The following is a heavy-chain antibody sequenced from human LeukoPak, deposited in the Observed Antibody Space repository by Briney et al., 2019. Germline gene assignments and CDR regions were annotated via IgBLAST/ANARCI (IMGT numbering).Heavy chain of an antibody. Sequence: PGGSLRLSCAASGFTFSSYAMRWVRQAPGKGLEWVSAISGSGGRTYYADSVKGRFTISRDNSKNNLYLQMNSLRAEDTAVYYCAKAGDCSGGSCYWFDSWGQGTLVTVSS. V-gene: IGHV3-23*01. J-gene: IGHJ5*01. CDR2: ISGSGGRT. D-gene: IGHD2-15*01. CDR1: GFTFSSYA. CDR3: AKAGDCSGGSCYWFDS.